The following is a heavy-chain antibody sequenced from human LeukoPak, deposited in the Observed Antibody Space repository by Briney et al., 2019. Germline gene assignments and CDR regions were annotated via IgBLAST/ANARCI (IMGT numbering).Heavy chain of an antibody. CDR1: GGTFSSYA. D-gene: IGHD5-24*01. V-gene: IGHV1-69*05. Sequence: SVKVSCKASGGTFSSYAISWVRQAPGQGLEWMGGIIPIFGTANYTQKFQGRVTITTDESTSTAYMELSSLRPEDTAVYYCARDREMATSRGPYYHYYYMDVWGKGTTVTVSS. J-gene: IGHJ6*03. CDR2: IIPIFGTA. CDR3: ARDREMATSRGPYYHYYYMDV.